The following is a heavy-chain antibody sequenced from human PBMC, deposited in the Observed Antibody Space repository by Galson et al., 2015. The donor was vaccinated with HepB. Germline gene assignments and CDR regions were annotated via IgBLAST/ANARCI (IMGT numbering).Heavy chain of an antibody. CDR1: GGTFSSYA. CDR2: IIPILGIA. V-gene: IGHV1-69*04. J-gene: IGHJ4*02. Sequence: SVKVSCKASGGTFSSYAISWVRQAPGQGLEWMGRIIPILGIANYAQKFQGRVTITADKSTSTAYMELSSLRSEDTAVYYCAREPITMVRGVVDYWGQGTLVTVSS. D-gene: IGHD3-10*01. CDR3: AREPITMVRGVVDY.